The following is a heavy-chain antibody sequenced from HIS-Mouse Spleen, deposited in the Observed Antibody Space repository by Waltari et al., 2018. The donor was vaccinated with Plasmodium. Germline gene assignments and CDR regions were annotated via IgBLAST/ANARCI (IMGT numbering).Heavy chain of an antibody. Sequence: QVQLQQWGAGLLKPSETLSLTCAVYGGSFSGYYWSWIRRPPGKGREWSGENNHSGSTNHSQSPKIRGTRSVDTSKNQFSLRLSSVTAADTAVYYCARVTSSGVYWYFDLWGRGTLVTVSS. V-gene: IGHV4-34*01. J-gene: IGHJ2*01. CDR3: ARVTSSGVYWYFDL. CDR1: GGSFSGYY. CDR2: NNHSGST. D-gene: IGHD3-3*01.